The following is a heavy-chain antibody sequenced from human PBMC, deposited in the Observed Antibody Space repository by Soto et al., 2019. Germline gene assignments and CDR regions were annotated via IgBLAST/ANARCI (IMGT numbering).Heavy chain of an antibody. CDR1: GGSISSSSYY. CDR2: IYYSGST. V-gene: IGHV4-39*01. J-gene: IGHJ4*02. D-gene: IGHD6-19*01. CDR3: ARQPVRQWLATGVFDY. Sequence: QLQLQESGPGLVKPSETLSLTCTVSGGSISSSSYYWGWIRQPPGKGLEWIGSIYYSGSTYYNPSLKGLDTISVGTSKNQFSLMRSSVNAADPAVYYCARQPVRQWLATGVFDYWGQGTLVTVSS.